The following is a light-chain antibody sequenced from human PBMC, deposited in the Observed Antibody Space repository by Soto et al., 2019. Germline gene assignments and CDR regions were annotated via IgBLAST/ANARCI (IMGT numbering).Light chain of an antibody. Sequence: DIQMTPSPSSLSASVGDRVTITCRTSQSISTYLNWYQQKPGKAPKVLIYAASRLQSGVPSRFSGSGSVTAFTLTITSLQPEDFAKSYCKLSDRTTWTFGQGTKVEIK. J-gene: IGKJ1*01. V-gene: IGKV1-39*01. CDR2: AAS. CDR3: KLSDRTTWT. CDR1: QSISTY.